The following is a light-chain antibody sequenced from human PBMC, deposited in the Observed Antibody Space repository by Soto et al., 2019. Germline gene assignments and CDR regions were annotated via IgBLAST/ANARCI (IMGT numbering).Light chain of an antibody. J-gene: IGKJ4*01. CDR3: QQYNSLALT. Sequence: DIQMTQSPSTLSASVGDRVTITCRASQSISSWLAWYQQKPGKAPKLLIYKASSLESGVPSRFSGSGSGTEFTLTISSLQPDDFATYYCQQYNSLALTFGGGTKVDIK. CDR1: QSISSW. V-gene: IGKV1-5*03. CDR2: KAS.